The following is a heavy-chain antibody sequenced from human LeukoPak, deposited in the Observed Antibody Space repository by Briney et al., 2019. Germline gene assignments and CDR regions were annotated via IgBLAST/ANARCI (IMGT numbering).Heavy chain of an antibody. CDR3: ARGGGRDSGRENDF. CDR2: ISAYNGNI. V-gene: IGHV1-18*01. J-gene: IGHJ4*02. Sequence: ASVKVSCKASGYTFTSHGIIWVRQAPGQRLEYMGWISAYNGNINYAQNFQGRVTMTTDTSTNTVYMELRSLRSDDTAMYYCARGGGRDSGRENDFWGQGTLVTVSS. D-gene: IGHD1-26*01. CDR1: GYTFTSHG.